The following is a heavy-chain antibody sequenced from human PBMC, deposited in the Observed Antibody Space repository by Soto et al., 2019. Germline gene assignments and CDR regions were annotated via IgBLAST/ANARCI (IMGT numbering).Heavy chain of an antibody. V-gene: IGHV1-69*05. CDR3: ARLAVAGNFDY. D-gene: IGHD6-19*01. J-gene: IGHJ4*02. Sequence: SGKVSCKASGGTCSSYAISWVRQAPGQGLEWMGGIIPIFGTANYAQKFQGRVTITTDESTSTAYMELSSLRSEDTAVYYCARLAVAGNFDYWGQGTLVTVSS. CDR1: GGTCSSYA. CDR2: IIPIFGTA.